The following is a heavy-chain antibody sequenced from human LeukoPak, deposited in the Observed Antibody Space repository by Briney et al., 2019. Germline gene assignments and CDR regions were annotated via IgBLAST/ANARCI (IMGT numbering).Heavy chain of an antibody. V-gene: IGHV3-66*02. CDR3: ASPSRHCSSSSCYDY. J-gene: IGHJ4*02. CDR2: IYSVGST. Sequence: PGGSLRLSCAASGFTVSSTYMSWVRQAPGKGLEWVSVIYSVGSTHYADSVRGRFTISRDNSKNILSLQMNSLRAEDTGAYYCASPSRHCSSSSCYDYWGQGTLVTVSS. D-gene: IGHD2-2*01. CDR1: GFTVSSTY.